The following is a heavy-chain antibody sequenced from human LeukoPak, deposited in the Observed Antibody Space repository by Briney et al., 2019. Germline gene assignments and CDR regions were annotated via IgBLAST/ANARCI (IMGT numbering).Heavy chain of an antibody. V-gene: IGHV4-34*01. CDR2: INHSGST. CDR1: GGSFSGYY. D-gene: IGHD5-18*01. J-gene: IGHJ4*02. Sequence: SETLSLTCAVYGGSFSGYYGSWIRQPPGKGLEWIGEINHSGSTNYNPSLKSRVTISVDTSKNQFSLKLSSVTAADTAVYYCARLEMSVRGYSYGYGTDYWGQGTLVTVSS. CDR3: ARLEMSVRGYSYGYGTDY.